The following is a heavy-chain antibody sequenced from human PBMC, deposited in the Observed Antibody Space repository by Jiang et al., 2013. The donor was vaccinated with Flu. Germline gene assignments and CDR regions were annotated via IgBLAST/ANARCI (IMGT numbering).Heavy chain of an antibody. CDR3: AREYRDYGTGSFYFDS. D-gene: IGHD3-10*01. CDR1: GFTFDDYA. Sequence: LVQPGRSLRLSCAASGFTFDDYAMHWVRQAPGKGLEWVSGISWNSEINTYYADSVKGRFTISRDNSKNTVYLQMNSLRAEDTAVYYCAREYRDYGTGSFYFDSWGQGTLITVSS. V-gene: IGHV3-9*01. J-gene: IGHJ4*02. CDR2: ISWNSEINT.